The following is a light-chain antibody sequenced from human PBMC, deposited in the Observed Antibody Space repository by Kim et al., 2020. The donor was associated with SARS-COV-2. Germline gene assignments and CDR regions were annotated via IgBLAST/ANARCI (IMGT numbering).Light chain of an antibody. CDR3: QYSGT. J-gene: IGKJ2*01. Sequence: TLSCSPGRTAPLSCRAVQCVSSTILGWYQQKPGQAPRLLIYGATSRATGIPDRFSGSGSGTDFTLTISRLEPEDSAVYYCQYSGTFGQGTKLEI. CDR2: GAT. V-gene: IGKV3-20*01. CDR1: QCVSSTI.